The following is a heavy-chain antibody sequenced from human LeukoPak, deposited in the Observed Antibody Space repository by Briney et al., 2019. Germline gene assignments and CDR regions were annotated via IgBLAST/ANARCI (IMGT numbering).Heavy chain of an antibody. CDR3: ARRITMVRGVIGYAFDI. J-gene: IGHJ3*02. V-gene: IGHV1-18*01. Sequence: EASVKVSCKASGYTFTSYGISWVRQAPGQGLEWMGWISAYNGNTNYAQKLQGRVTMTTDTSTSTAYMELRSLRSDDTAVYYCARRITMVRGVIGYAFDIWGQGTMVTVSS. CDR2: ISAYNGNT. CDR1: GYTFTSYG. D-gene: IGHD3-10*01.